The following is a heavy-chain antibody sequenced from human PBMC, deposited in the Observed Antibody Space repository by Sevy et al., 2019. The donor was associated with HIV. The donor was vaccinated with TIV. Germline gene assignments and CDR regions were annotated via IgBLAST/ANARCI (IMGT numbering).Heavy chain of an antibody. CDR1: GFTFIDYA. J-gene: IGHJ4*02. Sequence: GGSLRLSCADSGFTFIDYAMHWVRQAPGKGLEWVATMNQDGTERDYVDSVKGRFTISRDNTKTSLFLQMNSLSAEDTGVYYCVREGLGGFSYSLDCWGQGTLVTVSS. D-gene: IGHD3-16*01. CDR2: MNQDGTER. CDR3: VREGLGGFSYSLDC. V-gene: IGHV3-7*01.